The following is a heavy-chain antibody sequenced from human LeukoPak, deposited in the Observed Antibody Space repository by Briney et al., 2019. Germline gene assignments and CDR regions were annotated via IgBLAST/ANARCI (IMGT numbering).Heavy chain of an antibody. CDR1: GFIFSDST. Sequence: GGSLKLSCAPSGFIFSDSTLHWVRQASGKGPEWVGRIGTKSNNYATKYADSVRGRFTISRDDSKNTAYLQMNSLKIEDTAMYYCTRGRYGSGSFDYWGQGTLVTVSS. CDR2: IGTKSNNYAT. V-gene: IGHV3-73*01. J-gene: IGHJ4*02. CDR3: TRGRYGSGSFDY. D-gene: IGHD3-10*01.